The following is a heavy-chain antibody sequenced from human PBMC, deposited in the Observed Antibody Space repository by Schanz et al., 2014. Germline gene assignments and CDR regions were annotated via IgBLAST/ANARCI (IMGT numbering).Heavy chain of an antibody. D-gene: IGHD3-16*01. CDR2: ISSTSTYL. Sequence: EVQLVESGGGLVKPGASLRLSWAASGFTFSSYTMKWVRQAPGKGREWVSSISSTSTYLYYEDSVKGRFTISRDSARNSLYLQMSSLRAEDTAVYYCARGTPFLCDYWGQGTLVTVSS. CDR1: GFTFSSYT. V-gene: IGHV3-21*01. J-gene: IGHJ4*02. CDR3: ARGTPFLCDY.